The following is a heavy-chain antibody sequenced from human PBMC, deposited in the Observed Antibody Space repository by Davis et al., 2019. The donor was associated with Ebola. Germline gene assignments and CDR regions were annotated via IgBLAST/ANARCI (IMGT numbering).Heavy chain of an antibody. J-gene: IGHJ5*02. V-gene: IGHV3-30*02. Sequence: PGGSLRLSCAASGFIFRSFGMHWVRKAPGQGLEWVAFIAYDESNKYYADSVEGRFTISRDNSRNTVYLQMNSLRPEDTAMYFCAKEHIVGTEGWFDPWGQGTLVTVSS. CDR3: AKEHIVGTEGWFDP. CDR1: GFIFRSFG. CDR2: IAYDESNK. D-gene: IGHD1-1*01.